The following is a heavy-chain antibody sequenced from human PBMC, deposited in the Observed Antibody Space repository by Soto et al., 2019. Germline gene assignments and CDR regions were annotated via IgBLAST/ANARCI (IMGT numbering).Heavy chain of an antibody. Sequence: EVQLVESGGGLVQPGGSLRLSCTASGFTFIDSWMTWVRQAPGKGLEWVARIKPDESEKKYADSVKGRFSISRDNAKNSMYLQMDSLGGEDTAVYYCVRGGSNYASWGQGTLVTVSS. CDR3: VRGGSNYAS. CDR1: GFTFIDSW. D-gene: IGHD4-4*01. J-gene: IGHJ5*02. V-gene: IGHV3-7*01. CDR2: IKPDESEK.